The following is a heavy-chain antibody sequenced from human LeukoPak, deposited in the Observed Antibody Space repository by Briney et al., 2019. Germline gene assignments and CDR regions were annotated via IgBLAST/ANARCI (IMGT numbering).Heavy chain of an antibody. D-gene: IGHD6-13*01. CDR3: ARDQSGIAAAEASIDY. V-gene: IGHV4-39*07. CDR1: GGSISSSSYY. CDR2: FYYSGST. Sequence: SETLSLTCTVSGGSISSSSYYWGWIRQPPGKGLEWIGTFYYSGSTYYNPSLKSRVTISVDTSKNQFSLKLSSVTAADTAVYYCARDQSGIAAAEASIDYWGQGTLVTVSS. J-gene: IGHJ4*02.